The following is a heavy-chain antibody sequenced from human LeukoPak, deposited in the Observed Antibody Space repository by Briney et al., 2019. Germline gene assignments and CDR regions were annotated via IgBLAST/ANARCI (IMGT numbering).Heavy chain of an antibody. CDR2: IYYSGST. Sequence: SETLSLTCTVPGGSISSGGYYWSWIRQHPGKGLEWIGYIYYSGSTYYNPSLKSRVTISVDTSKNQFSLKLSSVTAADTAVYYCARVGDSRESYFDYWGQGTLVTVSS. CDR3: ARVGDSRESYFDY. D-gene: IGHD3-22*01. V-gene: IGHV4-31*03. J-gene: IGHJ4*02. CDR1: GGSISSGGYY.